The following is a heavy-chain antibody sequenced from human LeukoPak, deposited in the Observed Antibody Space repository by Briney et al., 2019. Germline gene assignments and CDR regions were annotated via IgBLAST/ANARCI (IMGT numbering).Heavy chain of an antibody. V-gene: IGHV4-59*01. CDR2: IYYSGST. D-gene: IGHD2-2*01. Sequence: TSETLSLTCTVSGGSISSYYWSWIRQPPAKGLEWIGYIYYSGSTDYNPSLKSRVTISVDTSKNQFSLKLSSVTAADTAVYYCAREKAYCSSTSCYSYFQHWGQGTLVTVSS. J-gene: IGHJ1*01. CDR1: GGSISSYY. CDR3: AREKAYCSSTSCYSYFQH.